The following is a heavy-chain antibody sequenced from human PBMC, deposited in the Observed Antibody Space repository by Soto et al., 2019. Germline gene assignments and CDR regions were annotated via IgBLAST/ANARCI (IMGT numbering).Heavy chain of an antibody. D-gene: IGHD5-18*01. Sequence: QLQLQESGSGLVKPLQTLSLTCAVSGGSVSSDDYSWSWIRQPPGKALEWIGYIYRSGSSYYNPSLKSRVTISVDRSKNQFSLKVASVTAADTAVYYCARARSNYGAEAFDIWGQGTMVTVSS. V-gene: IGHV4-30-2*01. CDR2: IYRSGSS. CDR1: GGSVSSDDYS. CDR3: ARARSNYGAEAFDI. J-gene: IGHJ3*02.